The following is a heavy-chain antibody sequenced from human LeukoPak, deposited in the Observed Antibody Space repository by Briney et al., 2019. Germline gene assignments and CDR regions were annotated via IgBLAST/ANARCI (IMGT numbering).Heavy chain of an antibody. V-gene: IGHV3-30-3*01. CDR1: GFTLSNYA. J-gene: IGHJ4*02. Sequence: PGRSLRLSCAASGFTLSNYAMHWVRQAPGKGLGWVAVMSYDGSKTYYADSVKGRFTISRDNSKNMVYLQMDSLRAEDTAVYYCGGSGYFGSGSFTDYWGQGTLVTVSS. D-gene: IGHD3-10*01. CDR2: MSYDGSKT. CDR3: GGSGYFGSGSFTDY.